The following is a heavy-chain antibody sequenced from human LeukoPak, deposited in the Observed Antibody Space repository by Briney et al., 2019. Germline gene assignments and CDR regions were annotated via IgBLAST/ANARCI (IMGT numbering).Heavy chain of an antibody. CDR3: GKQFSSSWQFDP. CDR1: GFIYNTYA. Sequence: PGGSLRLSCAVSGFIYNTYAMTWVRQAPEKGLELVSSIDNSGDYTYYADSVKGRFTVSRDNSRNTLYLQMSSLRVEDTALYYCGKQFSSSWQFDPRGQGTLVTVSS. CDR2: IDNSGDYT. J-gene: IGHJ5*02. D-gene: IGHD6-13*01. V-gene: IGHV3-23*01.